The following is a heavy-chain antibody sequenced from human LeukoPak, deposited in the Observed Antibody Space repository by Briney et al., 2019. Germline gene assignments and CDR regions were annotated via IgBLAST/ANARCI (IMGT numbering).Heavy chain of an antibody. J-gene: IGHJ5*02. CDR2: IIPMFGTA. D-gene: IGHD3-10*01. Sequence: SVKVSCKASGGTFNNYAISWVRQAPGQGLEWMGGIIPMFGTANYAQKYQGRVTITADESTSTAHIELSSLRSEDTAMYYCALGSRGVMTDWFDPWGQGTPVTVSS. CDR3: ALGSRGVMTDWFDP. V-gene: IGHV1-69*01. CDR1: GGTFNNYA.